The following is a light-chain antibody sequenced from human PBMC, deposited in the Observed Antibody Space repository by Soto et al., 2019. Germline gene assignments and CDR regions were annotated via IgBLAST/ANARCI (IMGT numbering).Light chain of an antibody. CDR2: GNS. V-gene: IGLV1-40*01. CDR1: SSNIGAGYD. J-gene: IGLJ2*01. Sequence: QSVLTQPPSVSGAPGQRVTISCTGSSSNIGAGYDVHWYQQLPGTAPKLLIYGNSNRPSGVPDRFLGSKSGTSTSLAITRLQAEDESDYHCQAYDSSLSAHVVFGGGTKLTVL. CDR3: QAYDSSLSAHVV.